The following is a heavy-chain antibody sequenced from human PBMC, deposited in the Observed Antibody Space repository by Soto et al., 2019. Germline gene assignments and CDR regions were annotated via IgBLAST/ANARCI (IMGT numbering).Heavy chain of an antibody. D-gene: IGHD6-13*01. Sequence: PGGSLRLSCAASGLTFTNSYMSWVRQAPGKRLEWVGRIKSKTDGGTADYAAPVKGRFVISRDDSRNTVYLQMNSLKIEDTAIYYCSTRGSIWGQGTLVTVSS. CDR2: IKSKTDGGTA. CDR1: GLTFTNSY. CDR3: STRGSI. J-gene: IGHJ4*02. V-gene: IGHV3-15*05.